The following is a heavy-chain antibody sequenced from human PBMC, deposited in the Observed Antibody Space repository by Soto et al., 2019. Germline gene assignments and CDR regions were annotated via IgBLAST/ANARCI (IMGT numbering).Heavy chain of an antibody. J-gene: IGHJ4*02. CDR3: ARHVGKWGFDY. Sequence: QVQLQELGPGLVQPSETLSLTCTVSGGSMTGYYWSWVRQTPEKGLEWIVNIFYGGSTTHNPSLKSRATISVDTFRNQFSLKLTSVTATDTAVYYCARHVGKWGFDYWGQGTLVTVSS. CDR1: GGSMTGYY. CDR2: IFYGGST. D-gene: IGHD1-26*01. V-gene: IGHV4-59*08.